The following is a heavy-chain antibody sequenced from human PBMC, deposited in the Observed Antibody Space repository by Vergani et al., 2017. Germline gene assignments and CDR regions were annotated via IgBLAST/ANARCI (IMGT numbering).Heavy chain of an antibody. Sequence: EVQLVESGGGLVQPGGSLRLSCAASGFTFSSYSMNWVRQAPGKGLEWVSYISSSSSTIYYADSVKGRFTISRDNAKNSLYLQMNSLRAEDTAVYYCARASKTTYYDFWSGHLYYFDYWGQGTLVTVSS. D-gene: IGHD3-3*01. CDR1: GFTFSSYS. V-gene: IGHV3-48*01. J-gene: IGHJ4*02. CDR3: ARASKTTYYDFWSGHLYYFDY. CDR2: ISSSSSTI.